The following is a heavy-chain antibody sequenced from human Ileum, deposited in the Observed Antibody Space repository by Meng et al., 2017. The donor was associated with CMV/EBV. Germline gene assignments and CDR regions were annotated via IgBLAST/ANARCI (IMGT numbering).Heavy chain of an antibody. D-gene: IGHD2-2*01. CDR3: ARYRDIVVGQPDRWFDP. V-gene: IGHV3-23*01. Sequence: GGSLRLSCVASDFTFSIYAMTWVRQAPGKGLEWVSVIGGDGGGIQYAGSVKGRFTISRDNSKNTLFLQMNSLGAEDTALYFCARYRDIVVGQPDRWFDPWGQGTLVTVSS. CDR1: DFTFSIYA. J-gene: IGHJ5*02. CDR2: IGGDGGGI.